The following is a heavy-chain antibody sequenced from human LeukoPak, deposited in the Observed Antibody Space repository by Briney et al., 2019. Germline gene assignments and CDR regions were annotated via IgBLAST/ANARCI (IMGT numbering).Heavy chain of an antibody. Sequence: GGSLRLSCAASGFTFSSYWMHWVRQAPGKGLVWVSHINSDGSRTNYADAVKGRFTISRDNNENTLYLQMNSLRAEDTAVYYCAKAAQVAGRPNLGGHFDYWGQGTLVTVSS. D-gene: IGHD6-6*01. CDR3: AKAAQVAGRPNLGGHFDY. V-gene: IGHV3-74*01. J-gene: IGHJ4*02. CDR2: INSDGSRT. CDR1: GFTFSSYW.